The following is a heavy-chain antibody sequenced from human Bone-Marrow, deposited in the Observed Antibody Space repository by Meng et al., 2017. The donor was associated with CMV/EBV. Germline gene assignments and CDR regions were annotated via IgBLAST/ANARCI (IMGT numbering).Heavy chain of an antibody. CDR1: GFTFSSYG. CDR3: AKDPRMPFGVVIIRYYYYGMDF. J-gene: IGHJ6*02. CDR2: IRYDGSNK. Sequence: GGSLRLSCAASGFTFSSYGMHWVRQAPGKGLEWVAFIRYDGSNKYYADSVKGRFTISRDNSKNTLYLQMNSLRAEDTAVYYCAKDPRMPFGVVIIRYYYYGMDFWGQGTRVTVSS. V-gene: IGHV3-30*02. D-gene: IGHD3-3*01.